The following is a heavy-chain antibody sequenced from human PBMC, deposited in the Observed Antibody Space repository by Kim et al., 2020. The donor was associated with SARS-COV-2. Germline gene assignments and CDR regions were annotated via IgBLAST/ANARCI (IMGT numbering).Heavy chain of an antibody. CDR3: ARDSWFGRRPTRFDY. CDR1: GYTFTSYY. CDR2: INPSGGST. J-gene: IGHJ4*02. D-gene: IGHD3-10*01. Sequence: ASVKVSCKASGYTFTSYYMHWVRQAPGQGLEWMGIINPSGGSTSYAQKFQGRVTMTRDTSTSTVYMELSSLRSEDTAVYYCARDSWFGRRPTRFDYWGQGTLVTVSS. V-gene: IGHV1-46*01.